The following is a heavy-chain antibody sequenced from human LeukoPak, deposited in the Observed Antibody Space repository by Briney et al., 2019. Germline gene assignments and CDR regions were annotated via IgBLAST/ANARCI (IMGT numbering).Heavy chain of an antibody. CDR2: ISAYNGNT. Sequence: ASVKVSCKASGYTFTSYGISWVRQAPGQGLEWMGWISAYNGNTNYAQKLQGRGTMTTDTSTSTAYMELRSLRTDDTAVYYCARAGIVVVPAAHHSMGDVWGQGTTVTVSS. V-gene: IGHV1-18*01. CDR3: ARAGIVVVPAAHHSMGDV. J-gene: IGHJ6*02. CDR1: GYTFTSYG. D-gene: IGHD2-2*01.